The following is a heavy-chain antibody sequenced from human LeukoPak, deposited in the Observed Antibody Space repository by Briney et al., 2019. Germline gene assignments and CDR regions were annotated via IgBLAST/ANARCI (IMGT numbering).Heavy chain of an antibody. D-gene: IGHD2-2*01. J-gene: IGHJ5*02. Sequence: ASVKVSCKASGYTFTSCGISWVRQAPGQGLEWMGWINANNGNTNYAQKLQGRVTMTTDTSTSTAYMELRSLRSDDTAVYYCARGGVVVPAPRASWFDPWGQGTLVTVSS. CDR2: INANNGNT. V-gene: IGHV1-18*01. CDR1: GYTFTSCG. CDR3: ARGGVVVPAPRASWFDP.